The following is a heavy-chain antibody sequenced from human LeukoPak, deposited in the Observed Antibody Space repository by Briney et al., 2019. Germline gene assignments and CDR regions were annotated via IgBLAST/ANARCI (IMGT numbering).Heavy chain of an antibody. V-gene: IGHV3-11*01. CDR1: GFTFSDYY. CDR2: ISSSGSTI. CDR3: ARGLSKLRREYMDV. D-gene: IGHD3-22*01. Sequence: GGSLRLSCAASGFTFSDYYMSWIRQAPGKGLEWVSYISSSGSTIYYADSVKGRFTISRGNAKNSLYLQMNSLRAEDTAVYYCARGLSKLRREYMDVWGKGTTVTISS. J-gene: IGHJ6*03.